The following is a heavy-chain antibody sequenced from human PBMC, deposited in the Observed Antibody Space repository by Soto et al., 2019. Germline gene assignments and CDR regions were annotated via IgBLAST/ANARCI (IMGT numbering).Heavy chain of an antibody. D-gene: IGHD6-13*01. CDR3: AKENGYSSSWFEFDY. V-gene: IGHV5-51*01. J-gene: IGHJ4*02. CDR2: IYPGDSDT. Sequence: GESLKISCKGSGYSFTSYWIGWVRQMPGKGLEWMGIIYPGDSDTRYSPSFQGQVTISADKSISPAYLQWSSLRAEDTAVYYCAKENGYSSSWFEFDYWGQGTLVTVSS. CDR1: GYSFTSYW.